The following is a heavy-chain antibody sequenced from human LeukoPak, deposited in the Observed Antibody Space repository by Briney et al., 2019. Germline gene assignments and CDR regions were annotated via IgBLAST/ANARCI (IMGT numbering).Heavy chain of an antibody. CDR2: INHSGST. V-gene: IGHV4-34*01. Sequence: PSETLSLTCAVYGGSFSGYYWSWIRQPPGKGLEWIGEINHSGSTNYNPSLKSRVTISVDTSKNQFSLKLSSVTAADTAVYYCARCPGMGRGGEGWFHPWGQGTLGNGFS. CDR1: GGSFSGYY. J-gene: IGHJ5*02. CDR3: ARCPGMGRGGEGWFHP. D-gene: IGHD3-10*01.